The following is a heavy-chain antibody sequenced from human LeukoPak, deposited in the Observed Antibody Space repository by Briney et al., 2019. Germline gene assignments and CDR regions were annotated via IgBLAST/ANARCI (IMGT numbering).Heavy chain of an antibody. D-gene: IGHD6-19*01. CDR2: IYYSGST. CDR1: GGSIGISTYY. V-gene: IGHV4-39*01. J-gene: IGHJ3*02. Sequence: KTSETLSLTCTVSGGSIGISTYYWAWIRQPPGKGLEWIGSIYYSGSTYYSPSLKSRVTISVDTSKNQFSLRLSSVTAADTAVYYCARRIAVAGTCAFDIWGQGTTVTVSS. CDR3: ARRIAVAGTCAFDI.